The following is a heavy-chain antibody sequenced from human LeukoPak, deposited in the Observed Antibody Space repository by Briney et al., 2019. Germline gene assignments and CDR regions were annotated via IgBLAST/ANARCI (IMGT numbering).Heavy chain of an antibody. CDR1: GFTFSSYG. CDR3: AKDEKQWLIDAFDI. Sequence: GGSLRLSCAASGFTFSSYGMHWVRQAPGKGLEWVAVISYDGSNKYYADSVKGRFTISRDNSKNTLYLQMNSLRAEDTAVYYRAKDEKQWLIDAFDIWGQGTMVTVSS. V-gene: IGHV3-30*18. CDR2: ISYDGSNK. D-gene: IGHD6-19*01. J-gene: IGHJ3*02.